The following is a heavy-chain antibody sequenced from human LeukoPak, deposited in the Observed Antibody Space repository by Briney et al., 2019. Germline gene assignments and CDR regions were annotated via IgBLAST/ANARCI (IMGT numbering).Heavy chain of an antibody. Sequence: GGSLRLSCAASGFTFSAYGMSWVRQSPRKGLEWVSGVSSADGTTYYADSVKGRFTISRDNSKNTLYLQMNSLRAEDTAVYYCAKGFYSSSWYYYFDYWGQGTLVTVSS. CDR1: GFTFSAYG. V-gene: IGHV3-23*01. J-gene: IGHJ4*02. CDR2: VSSADGTT. CDR3: AKGFYSSSWYYYFDY. D-gene: IGHD6-13*01.